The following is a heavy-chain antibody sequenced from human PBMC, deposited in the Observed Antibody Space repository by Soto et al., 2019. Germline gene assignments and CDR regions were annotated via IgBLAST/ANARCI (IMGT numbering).Heavy chain of an antibody. CDR3: ARDSYYDFWSGLNYYGMDV. Sequence: ASVKVSCKAFGYTFTSYGISWVRQAPGQGLEWMGWISAYNGNTNYAQKLQGRVTMTTDTSTSTAYMELRSLRSDDTAVYYCARDSYYDFWSGLNYYGMDVWGQGTTVTVSS. CDR2: ISAYNGNT. D-gene: IGHD3-3*01. V-gene: IGHV1-18*01. J-gene: IGHJ6*02. CDR1: GYTFTSYG.